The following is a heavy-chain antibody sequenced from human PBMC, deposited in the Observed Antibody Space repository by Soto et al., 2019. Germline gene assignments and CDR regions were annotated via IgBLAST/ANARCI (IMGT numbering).Heavy chain of an antibody. CDR3: ARSYGDYYFDY. CDR2: IYYSGST. Sequence: QVQLQESGPGLVKPSETLSLTCTVSGGSVSSGSYYWSWIRQPPGKGLEWIGYIYYSGSTNYNPSLKSRVTISVDTSKNQFSLKLSSVTAADTAVYCCARSYGDYYFDYWGQGTLVTVSS. V-gene: IGHV4-61*01. J-gene: IGHJ4*02. CDR1: GGSVSSGSYY. D-gene: IGHD4-17*01.